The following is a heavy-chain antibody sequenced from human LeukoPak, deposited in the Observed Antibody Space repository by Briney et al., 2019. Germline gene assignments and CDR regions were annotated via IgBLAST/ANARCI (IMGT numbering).Heavy chain of an antibody. J-gene: IGHJ4*02. CDR3: ARAKTSGYSSSLDY. CDR1: GGSISSYY. D-gene: IGHD6-13*01. V-gene: IGHV4-59*01. Sequence: PSETLTLTCTVSGGSISSYYWSWIRQPPGKGLEWIGYIYYSGSTNYNPSLKSRVTISVDTSKNQFSLKLSSVTAADTAVYYCARAKTSGYSSSLDYWGEGPLLTVSS. CDR2: IYYSGST.